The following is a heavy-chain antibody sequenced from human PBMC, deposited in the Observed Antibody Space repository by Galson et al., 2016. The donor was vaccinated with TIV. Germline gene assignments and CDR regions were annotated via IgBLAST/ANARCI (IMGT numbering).Heavy chain of an antibody. Sequence: SLRLSCAASGFTFSSYGLHWVRQAPGKGLEWVAVVWYEETNKFYADSVNGRFTISRDNSKNTVYLQINSLRAEDTAVYYCARDRMWEEVLGAFNIWGQGTMVTVSS. CDR2: VWYEETNK. J-gene: IGHJ3*02. CDR3: ARDRMWEEVLGAFNI. V-gene: IGHV3-33*01. D-gene: IGHD1-26*01. CDR1: GFTFSSYG.